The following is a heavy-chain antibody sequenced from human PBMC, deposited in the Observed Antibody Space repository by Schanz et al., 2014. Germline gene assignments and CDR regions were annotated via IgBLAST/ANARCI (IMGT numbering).Heavy chain of an antibody. V-gene: IGHV3-33*01. CDR2: IWSDGSGK. CDR3: ARDSRPCYDKRMDV. Sequence: QVQLGESGGGVVQPGGSLRLSCASSGFIFSNYGMHWVRQAPGKGLEWVAVIWSDGSGKYYADSVKGRFTISRDRPKNTLYLQMNSLRAEDTALYYCARDSRPCYDKRMDVWGQGTTVAVSS. CDR1: GFIFSNYG. J-gene: IGHJ6*02. D-gene: IGHD3-9*01.